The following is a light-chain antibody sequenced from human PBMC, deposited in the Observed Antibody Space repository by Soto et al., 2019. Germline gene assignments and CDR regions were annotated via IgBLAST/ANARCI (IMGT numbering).Light chain of an antibody. Sequence: DIVMTQSPDSLAVSLGERATINCKSSQSVLYSSNNKNYLAWYQQKPGQPPKLLIYWASTRESGVPDRFSGSGSGTDFTLTISSLQAEDVAVYYCQQYYSTWTFGQGTKGKSN. CDR3: QQYYSTWT. CDR2: WAS. J-gene: IGKJ1*01. V-gene: IGKV4-1*01. CDR1: QSVLYSSNNKNY.